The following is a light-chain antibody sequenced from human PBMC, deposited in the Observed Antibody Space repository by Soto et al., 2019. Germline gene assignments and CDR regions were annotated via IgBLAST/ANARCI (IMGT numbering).Light chain of an antibody. Sequence: SYELTQPPSVSVAPGQTARISCGGDNLAYKSVHWYQQKPGQAPVVVVYDTKDRPSGVPARFSGSNSGVTAALTISGVEAGDEADYYCQVSHTSDTDTRPVFGGGTKLTVL. CDR3: QVSHTSDTDTRPV. CDR2: DTK. V-gene: IGLV3-21*02. CDR1: NLAYKS. J-gene: IGLJ3*02.